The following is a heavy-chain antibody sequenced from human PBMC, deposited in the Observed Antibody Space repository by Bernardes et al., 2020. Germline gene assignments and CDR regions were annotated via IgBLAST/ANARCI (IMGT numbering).Heavy chain of an antibody. J-gene: IGHJ5*02. V-gene: IGHV3-13*01. CDR1: GFTFSRFD. CDR2: ISAVGDT. D-gene: IGHD2-15*01. Sequence: GGSLRLSCAASGFTFSRFDMHWVRQPTGKGLEWVSAISAVGDTFYAGSVKGRFTVSRENPENSFYLHMTSLTAGDTAVYYCARGAGVGFDPWGQGTLVTVSS. CDR3: ARGAGVGFDP.